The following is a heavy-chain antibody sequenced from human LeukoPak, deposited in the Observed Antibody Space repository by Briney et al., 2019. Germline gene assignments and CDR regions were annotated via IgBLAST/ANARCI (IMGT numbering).Heavy chain of an antibody. CDR1: GFTFAVYA. D-gene: IGHD6-13*01. CDR2: ISGDGVST. Sequence: GGSLRLSCAASGFTFAVYAMHWVRQAPGMGLQWVSLISGDGVSTYYAASMKGRFTISRDNSKNSLYLQMTSLRAEDTALYYCAKDLSYSSSHRFDHWVQGTLVTVSS. CDR3: AKDLSYSSSHRFDH. J-gene: IGHJ4*02. V-gene: IGHV3-43*02.